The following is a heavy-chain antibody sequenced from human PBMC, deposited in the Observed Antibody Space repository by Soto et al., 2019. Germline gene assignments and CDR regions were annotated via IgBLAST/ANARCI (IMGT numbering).Heavy chain of an antibody. D-gene: IGHD6-13*01. CDR3: ASVAAADPTYYFDY. CDR2: ISAYNGNT. J-gene: IGHJ4*02. Sequence: ASVKVSCKASGYTFTSYGISWVRQAPGQGLEWMGWISAYNGNTNYAQKLQGRVTMTTDTSTSTAYMELRSLRSDDTAVYYCASVAAADPTYYFDYWGQGTLVTVSS. CDR1: GYTFTSYG. V-gene: IGHV1-18*01.